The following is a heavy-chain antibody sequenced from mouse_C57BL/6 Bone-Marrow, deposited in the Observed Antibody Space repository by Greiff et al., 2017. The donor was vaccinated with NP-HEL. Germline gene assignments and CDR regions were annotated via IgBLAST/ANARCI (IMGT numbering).Heavy chain of an antibody. CDR1: GYTFTDYN. Sequence: VQLQQSGPELVKPGASVKIPCKASGYTFTDYNMDWVKQSHGKSLEWIGDINPNNGGTIYNQKFKGKATLTVDKSSSTAYMELRSLTSEDSAVYYCARRWHYYGSGSLAMDYWGQGTSVTVSS. J-gene: IGHJ4*01. V-gene: IGHV1-18*01. D-gene: IGHD1-1*01. CDR2: INPNNGGT. CDR3: ARRWHYYGSGSLAMDY.